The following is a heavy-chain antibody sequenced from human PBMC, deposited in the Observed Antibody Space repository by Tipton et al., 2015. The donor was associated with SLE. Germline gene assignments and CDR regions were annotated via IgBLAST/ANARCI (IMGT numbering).Heavy chain of an antibody. J-gene: IGHJ3*02. CDR1: GGPISSPVYY. CDR3: ARYTPPYAFDI. D-gene: IGHD1-1*01. Sequence: TLSLTCTVSGGPISSPVYYWGWIRQSPGKRLEWIGSVDYSGSTYFNPSLKSRVTMSVDTSKNQLSLKLSSVTAADTAVYYCARYTPPYAFDIWGQGIMVTVSS. CDR2: VDYSGST. V-gene: IGHV4-39*01.